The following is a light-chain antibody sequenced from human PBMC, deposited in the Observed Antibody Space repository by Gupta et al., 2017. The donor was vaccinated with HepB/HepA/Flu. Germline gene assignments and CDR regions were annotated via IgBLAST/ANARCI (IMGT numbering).Light chain of an antibody. V-gene: IGKV1-39*01. J-gene: IGKJ3*01. CDR3: QQSFNTPHT. Sequence: DIQMTQSPSSLSASVGDRVAITCRASQRISTYLNWYQQKPGKAPKLLIYAASSLQSGVPSRFSGSGSGTDFTLTISSLQPEDFASYYCQQSFNTPHTFGHGTKVDI. CDR2: AAS. CDR1: QRISTY.